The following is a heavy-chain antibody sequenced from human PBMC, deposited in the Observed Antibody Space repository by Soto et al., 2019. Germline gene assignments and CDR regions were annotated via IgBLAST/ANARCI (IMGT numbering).Heavy chain of an antibody. J-gene: IGHJ5*01. CDR3: AHIFPGSGSYTGDRFDS. D-gene: IGHD3-10*01. V-gene: IGHV2-5*02. CDR2: VFWDDDK. Sequence: QITLKESGPTLVKPTQTLTLTCSVSGFSLSSNGGGVGWIRQPPGKALEGLALVFWDDDKGYSPFLRSRVTITQDTSKNQVVLTMTNMDPVDTATYHCAHIFPGSGSYTGDRFDSWGQGTLVTVSS. CDR1: GFSLSSNGGG.